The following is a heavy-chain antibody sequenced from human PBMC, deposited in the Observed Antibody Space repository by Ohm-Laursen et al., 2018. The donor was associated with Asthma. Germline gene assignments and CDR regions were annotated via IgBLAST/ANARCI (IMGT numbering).Heavy chain of an antibody. CDR1: GGSISSSSYY. CDR3: ARLNLPSYYDILTGYFDY. J-gene: IGHJ4*02. CDR2: IYYSGST. V-gene: IGHV4-39*01. D-gene: IGHD3-9*01. Sequence: SDTLSLTCTVSGGSISSSSYYWGWIRQPPGKGLEWIGSIYYSGSTYYNPSLKSRVTISVDTSKNQFSLKLSSVTAADTAVYYCARLNLPSYYDILTGYFDYWGQGTLVTVSS.